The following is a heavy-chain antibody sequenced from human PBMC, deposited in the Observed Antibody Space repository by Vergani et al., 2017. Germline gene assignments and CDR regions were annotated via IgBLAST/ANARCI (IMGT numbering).Heavy chain of an antibody. J-gene: IGHJ4*02. V-gene: IGHV1-69*01. D-gene: IGHD3-10*01. Sequence: QVQLVQSGAEVKKPGASVKVSCKASGYTFTSYGISWVRQAPGQGLEWMGGIIPIFGTANYAQKFQGRVTITADESTSTAYMELSSLRSEDTAVYYCARAWGWFGELSLFDYWGQGTLVTVSS. CDR1: GYTFTSYG. CDR3: ARAWGWFGELSLFDY. CDR2: IIPIFGTA.